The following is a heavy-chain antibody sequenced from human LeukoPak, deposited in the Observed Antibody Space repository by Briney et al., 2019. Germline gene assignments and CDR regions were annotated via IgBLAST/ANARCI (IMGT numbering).Heavy chain of an antibody. CDR1: GYSFTSYW. CDR3: ARQGAAGKYYYYYMDV. D-gene: IGHD6-13*01. Sequence: GESLKISCKGSGYSFTSYWIGWVRQMPGQGLEWMGIIYPDDSNTIYGPSFQGQVTISADKSINTAYLEWSSLKASDTAIYYCARQGAAGKYYYYYMDVWGRGTTVTVSS. J-gene: IGHJ6*03. CDR2: IYPDDSNT. V-gene: IGHV5-51*01.